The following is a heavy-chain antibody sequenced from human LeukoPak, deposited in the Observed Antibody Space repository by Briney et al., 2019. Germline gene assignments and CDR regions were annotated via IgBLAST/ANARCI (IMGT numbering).Heavy chain of an antibody. V-gene: IGHV4-4*07. CDR3: ARGYRSTTHCHFDS. Sequence: SETLSLTCSVSGQSSTTYRWSWIRQSAAKGLEWMGRIDEDGSTTYSPSLRSRVTVSADTSKNQVSLKLKFVTASDTAVYFCARGYRSTTHCHFDSWGRGTLVTVSS. D-gene: IGHD2-2*01. J-gene: IGHJ5*01. CDR1: GQSSTTYR. CDR2: IDEDGST.